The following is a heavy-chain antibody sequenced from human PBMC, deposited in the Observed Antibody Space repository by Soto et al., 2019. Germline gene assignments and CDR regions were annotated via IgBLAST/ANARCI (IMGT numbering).Heavy chain of an antibody. CDR3: ARMAGPWYFDL. CDR2: IHHSGSS. Sequence: PSETLSLTCAVHGGSFSGFYWTWIRQPPGKGLEWIGEIHHSGSSNYNPPLKTRVTMSLDTSRNQFSLSLNSVTAADTAVYYCARMAGPWYFDLWGRGTLVTVSS. CDR1: GGSFSGFY. J-gene: IGHJ2*01. V-gene: IGHV4-34*01.